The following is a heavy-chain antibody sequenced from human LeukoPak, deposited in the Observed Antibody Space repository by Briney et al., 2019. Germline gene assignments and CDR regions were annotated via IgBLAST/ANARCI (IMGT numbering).Heavy chain of an antibody. CDR1: GGSFSGYY. V-gene: IGHV4-34*01. CDR3: ARGSLGYTFDY. CDR2: INHSGST. Sequence: SETLSLTCAVYGGSFSGYYWSWIRQPPGKGLEWIGEINHSGSTNYNPSLKSRVTISVDTSKNQFSLKLSSVTAADTAVYYCARGSLGYTFDYWGQGTLVTVSS. D-gene: IGHD5-12*01. J-gene: IGHJ4*02.